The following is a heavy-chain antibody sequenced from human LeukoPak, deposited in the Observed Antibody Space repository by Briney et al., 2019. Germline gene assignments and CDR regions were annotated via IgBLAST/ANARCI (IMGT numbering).Heavy chain of an antibody. CDR2: TYYSGST. J-gene: IGHJ4*02. V-gene: IGHV4-31*03. Sequence: SETLSLTCTVSGGSISSGGYYWSWIRQHPGKGLEWIVYTYYSGSTYYNPSLKSRVTISVDTSKNQFSLKLSSVTAADTAVYYCAREMDDSSGYYSVRVGATTKGFDYWGQGTLVTVSS. CDR1: GGSISSGGYY. CDR3: AREMDDSSGYYSVRVGATTKGFDY. D-gene: IGHD3-22*01.